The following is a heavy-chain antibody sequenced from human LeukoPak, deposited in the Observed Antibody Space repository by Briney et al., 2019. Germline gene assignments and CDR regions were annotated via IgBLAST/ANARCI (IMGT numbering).Heavy chain of an antibody. CDR2: MNPNSGNT. Sequence: ASVKVSCKASGYTFTSYDINWVRQATGQGLERLGWMNPNSGNTGYAQKFQGRVTMTRNTSISTAYMELSNLRSEDTAVYYCARVAGNCGGDCYRLLYWGQGTLVTVSS. CDR3: ARVAGNCGGDCYRLLY. J-gene: IGHJ4*02. D-gene: IGHD2-21*01. V-gene: IGHV1-8*01. CDR1: GYTFTSYD.